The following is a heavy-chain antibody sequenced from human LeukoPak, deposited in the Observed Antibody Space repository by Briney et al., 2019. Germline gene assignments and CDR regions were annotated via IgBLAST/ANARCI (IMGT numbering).Heavy chain of an antibody. V-gene: IGHV3-66*01. D-gene: IGHD1-1*01. CDR2: IYSGGST. J-gene: IGHJ4*02. CDR3: ARKTDHQTGGDY. CDR1: GFSVSRNY. Sequence: GGSLRLSCAASGFSVSRNYMTWVRRAPGEGLEWVSLIYSGGSTSYADSVKGRFTISRDNSKNTLYLQMNSLRAEDTAVYYCARKTDHQTGGDYWGQGTLVTVSS.